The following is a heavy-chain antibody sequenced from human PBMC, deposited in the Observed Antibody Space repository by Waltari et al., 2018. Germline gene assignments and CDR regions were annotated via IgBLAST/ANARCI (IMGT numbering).Heavy chain of an antibody. Sequence: QVQLQESGPGLVKPSETLSLTCTVSGGSISSYYWSWIRQPPGKGLEWIGYIYYSGRTNYNPSLKSRVTISVDTSKNQFSLKLSSVTAADTAVYYCATISSGWYGNFDYWGQGTLVTVSS. J-gene: IGHJ4*02. CDR1: GGSISSYY. V-gene: IGHV4-59*01. CDR3: ATISSGWYGNFDY. CDR2: IYYSGRT. D-gene: IGHD6-19*01.